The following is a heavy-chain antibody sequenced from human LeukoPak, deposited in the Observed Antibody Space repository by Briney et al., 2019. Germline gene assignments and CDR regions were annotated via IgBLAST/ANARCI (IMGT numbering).Heavy chain of an antibody. J-gene: IGHJ4*02. Sequence: ASVKVSCKASGYTFTSYGISWVRQAPGQGLEWMGWVSAYNGNTNYAQKLQGRVTMTTDTSTSTAYMELRSLRSDDTAVYYCARLDDCSSTSCPDYWGQGTLVTVSS. CDR1: GYTFTSYG. V-gene: IGHV1-18*01. CDR2: VSAYNGNT. D-gene: IGHD2-2*01. CDR3: ARLDDCSSTSCPDY.